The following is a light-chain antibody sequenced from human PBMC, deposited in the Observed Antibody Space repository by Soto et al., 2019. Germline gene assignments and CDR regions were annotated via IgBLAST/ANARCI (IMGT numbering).Light chain of an antibody. CDR3: LQRRNWPIT. J-gene: IGKJ5*01. V-gene: IGKV3-11*01. Sequence: EIVLTQSPDTLSLSPGESATLSCRASETINHYLIWYQQKPGQAPRLLIYDTSNRATGIPARFSGSGSETDFTLTISSLEPEDFAVYYCLQRRNWPITFGQGTRLEIK. CDR1: ETINHY. CDR2: DTS.